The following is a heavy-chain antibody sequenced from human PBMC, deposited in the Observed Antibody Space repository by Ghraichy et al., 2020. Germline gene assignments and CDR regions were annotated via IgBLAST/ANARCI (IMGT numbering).Heavy chain of an antibody. CDR3: ARGESYCSSTSCLYYFDY. Sequence: CGSICLSCAASGFTFSSYWMHWVRPAPGKGLVWVSRITSDGSSTSYADSVKGRFTISRDNAKNKLYLQMNSLRAEDTAVYYCARGESYCSSTSCLYYFDYWGQGTLVTVSS. CDR2: ITSDGSST. CDR1: GFTFSSYW. J-gene: IGHJ4*02. V-gene: IGHV3-74*01. D-gene: IGHD2-2*01.